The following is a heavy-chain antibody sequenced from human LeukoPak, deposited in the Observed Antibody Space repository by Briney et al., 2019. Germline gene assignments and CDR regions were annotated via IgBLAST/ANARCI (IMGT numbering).Heavy chain of an antibody. CDR2: MNPNSGNT. Sequence: GASVKVSCKASGYTFTSYDINWVRQATGQGLEWMRWMNPNSGNTGYAQKFQGRVTMTRNTSLSTAYMELSSLRSEDTAVSYCAVAATPNYYYYYYMDVWGKGTTVTVSS. CDR3: AVAATPNYYYYYYMDV. D-gene: IGHD2-15*01. CDR1: GYTFTSYD. J-gene: IGHJ6*03. V-gene: IGHV1-8*01.